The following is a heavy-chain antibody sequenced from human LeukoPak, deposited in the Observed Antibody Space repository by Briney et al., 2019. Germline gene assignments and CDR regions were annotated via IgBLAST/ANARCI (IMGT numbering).Heavy chain of an antibody. Sequence: GGSLRLSCAASGFTFSSYGMHWVRQAPGKGLEWVAVISYGGSNKYYADSVKGRFTISRDNSKNTLYLQMNSLRAEDTAVYYCAKAGQWLVLEYYFDYWGQGTLVTVSS. D-gene: IGHD6-19*01. V-gene: IGHV3-30*18. CDR2: ISYGGSNK. CDR1: GFTFSSYG. J-gene: IGHJ4*02. CDR3: AKAGQWLVLEYYFDY.